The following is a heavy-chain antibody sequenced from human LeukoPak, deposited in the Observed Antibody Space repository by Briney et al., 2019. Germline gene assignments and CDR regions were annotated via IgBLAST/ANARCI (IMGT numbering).Heavy chain of an antibody. CDR3: ARDPCHGALDY. V-gene: IGHV3-7*03. D-gene: IGHD2-2*01. CDR1: GFTYSSSW. Sequence: GGSLRLSCVASGFTYSSSWMSWVRRAPGKGLEWVANIKQDGTEEYYVDSVRGRFSISKDNAKNSLYLQMNSLRAEDTAVYYCARDPCHGALDYWGQGALVTVSS. CDR2: IKQDGTEE. J-gene: IGHJ4*02.